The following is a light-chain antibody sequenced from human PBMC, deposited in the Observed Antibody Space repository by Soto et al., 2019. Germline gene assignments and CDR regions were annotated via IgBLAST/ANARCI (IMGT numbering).Light chain of an antibody. CDR3: QQRSSWIT. J-gene: IGKJ5*01. CDR1: QSVGSY. V-gene: IGKV3-11*01. CDR2: DSS. Sequence: EIVLTQSPATLSLWPGETAILSCRASQSVGSYLSWYQQKPGQAPRLLIYDSSVRAPGIPARFSGSGSGTDFPLTISSLEPEDFALYYCQQRSSWITFGQGTRLEIE.